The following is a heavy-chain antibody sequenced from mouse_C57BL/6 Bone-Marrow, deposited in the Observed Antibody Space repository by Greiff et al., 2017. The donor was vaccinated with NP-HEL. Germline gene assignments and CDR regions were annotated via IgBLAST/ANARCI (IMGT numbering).Heavy chain of an antibody. D-gene: IGHD2-4*01. J-gene: IGHJ2*01. CDR3: ARLDYDGDY. Sequence: EVMLVESGGGLVQPGGSLKLSCAASGFTFSDYYMYWVRPTPEKRLEWVAYISNGGGSTYYPDTVKGRFTISRDNAKNTLYLQMSRLKSEDTAMYYCARLDYDGDYWGQGTTLTVSS. CDR1: GFTFSDYY. V-gene: IGHV5-12*01. CDR2: ISNGGGST.